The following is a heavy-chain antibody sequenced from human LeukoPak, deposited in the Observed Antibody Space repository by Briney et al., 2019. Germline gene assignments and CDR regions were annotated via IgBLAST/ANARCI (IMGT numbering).Heavy chain of an antibody. CDR2: IYYSGST. CDR3: ARVGYYDSSGTFDY. J-gene: IGHJ4*02. Sequence: SETLSLTCTVSGGSISSYYWSWIRQPPGKGLEWIGYIYYSGSTNYNPSLKSRVTISVDTSKNQFSLKLSSVTAADTDVYYCARVGYYDSSGTFDYWGQGTLVTVSS. CDR1: GGSISSYY. V-gene: IGHV4-59*01. D-gene: IGHD3-22*01.